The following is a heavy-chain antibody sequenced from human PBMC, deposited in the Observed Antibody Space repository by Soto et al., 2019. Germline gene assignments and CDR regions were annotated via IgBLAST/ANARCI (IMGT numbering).Heavy chain of an antibody. Sequence: GASVKVSCKASGGTFSSYAISWVRQAPGQGLEWMGGIIPIFGTANYAQKFQGRVTITADESTSTAYMELSSLRSEDTAVYYCARDRGIAAAGSAAFDIWGQGTMVTGSS. V-gene: IGHV1-69*13. CDR1: GGTFSSYA. J-gene: IGHJ3*02. CDR2: IIPIFGTA. CDR3: ARDRGIAAAGSAAFDI. D-gene: IGHD6-13*01.